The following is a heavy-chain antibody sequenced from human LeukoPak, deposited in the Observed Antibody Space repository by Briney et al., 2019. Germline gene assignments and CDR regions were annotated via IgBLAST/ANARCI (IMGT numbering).Heavy chain of an antibody. CDR1: GYTFTGSGWY. J-gene: IGHJ4*02. Sequence: ASVKVSCKASGYTFTGSGWYLYWLRQAPGQGLECVGWLHPNNGATGYAQKFQGRVAMTTDTSISTAYMELSRLRPDDTAIYYCARNGPAQMVDFDYWGQGTLVTVSS. V-gene: IGHV1-2*02. CDR3: ARNGPAQMVDFDY. D-gene: IGHD3-10*01. CDR2: LHPNNGAT.